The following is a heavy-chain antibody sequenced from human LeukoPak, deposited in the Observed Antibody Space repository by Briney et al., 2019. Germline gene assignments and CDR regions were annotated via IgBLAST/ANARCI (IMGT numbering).Heavy chain of an antibody. CDR2: VSGGGSST. V-gene: IGHV3-23*01. Sequence: GGSLRLSCVASGFTFSNYAMNWVRQAPGKGLEWVSGVSGGGSSTYYADSVKGRFTISRDNSKNMLYLQMNSLRAEDTAVYYCARLGIITAAGSNDYWGQGTLVTVSS. D-gene: IGHD6-13*01. CDR3: ARLGIITAAGSNDY. J-gene: IGHJ4*02. CDR1: GFTFSNYA.